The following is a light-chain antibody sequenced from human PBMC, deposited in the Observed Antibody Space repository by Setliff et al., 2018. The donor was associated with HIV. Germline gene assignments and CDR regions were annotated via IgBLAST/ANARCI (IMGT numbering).Light chain of an antibody. V-gene: IGLV2-11*01. CDR1: SSDVGGYNY. CDR2: DVT. J-gene: IGLJ1*01. Sequence: QSPLTQPRSVSGSPGQSVTISCTGTSSDVGGYNYVSWYQQHPGKAPKLMIYDVTKRPSGVPDRFSGSKSGNTASLTISGLQAEDEADYYCCSYAGSAYVFGTGTKVTVL. CDR3: CSYAGSAYV.